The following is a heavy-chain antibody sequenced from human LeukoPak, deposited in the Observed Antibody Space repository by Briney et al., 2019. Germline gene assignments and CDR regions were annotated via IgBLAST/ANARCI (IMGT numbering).Heavy chain of an antibody. CDR3: ARDRGSNYYIFDS. D-gene: IGHD3-10*01. CDR2: IDPNSGGT. V-gene: IGHV1-2*02. Sequence: GASVKVSCKGPLFTFIYYYMHWLRPAPGQGLAWMGWIDPNSGGTNYAQKFQGRVTMTSDTYISTAYMEVTSHRYDDMALYGCARDRGSNYYIFDSWGQGTLVTVSP. CDR1: LFTFIYYY. J-gene: IGHJ4*02.